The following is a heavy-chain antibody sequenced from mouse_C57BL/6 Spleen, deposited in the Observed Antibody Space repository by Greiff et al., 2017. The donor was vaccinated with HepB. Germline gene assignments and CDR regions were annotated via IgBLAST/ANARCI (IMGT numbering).Heavy chain of an antibody. J-gene: IGHJ2*01. CDR3: ARQGITTVVALDY. CDR2: ISNGGGST. D-gene: IGHD1-1*01. CDR1: GFTFSDYY. Sequence: EVQVVESGGGLVQPGGSLKLSCAASGFTFSDYYMYWVRQTPEKRLEWVAYISNGGGSTYYPDTVKGRFTISRDNAKNTLYLQMSRLKSEDTAMYYCARQGITTVVALDYWGQGTTLTVSS. V-gene: IGHV5-12*01.